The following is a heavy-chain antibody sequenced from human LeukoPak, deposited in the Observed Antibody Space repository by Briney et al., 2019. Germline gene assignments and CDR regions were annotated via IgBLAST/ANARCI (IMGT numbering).Heavy chain of an antibody. CDR3: ARGARYTVVTPPHYYYYMDV. D-gene: IGHD3-22*01. Sequence: PGGSLRLSCAASGFTFSSYGMHWVRQAPGKGLEWVAVISYDGSNKYYADSVKGRFTISRDNSKNTLYLQMNSLRAEDTAVYYCARGARYTVVTPPHYYYYMDVWGKGTTVTVSS. CDR1: GFTFSSYG. J-gene: IGHJ6*03. V-gene: IGHV3-30*03. CDR2: ISYDGSNK.